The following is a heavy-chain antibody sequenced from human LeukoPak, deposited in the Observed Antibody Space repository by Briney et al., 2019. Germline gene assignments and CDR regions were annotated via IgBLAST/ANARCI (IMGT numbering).Heavy chain of an antibody. Sequence: SVKVSCKASRDTLSSYAIIWVRPAPGHGLEWMGGIIPIFGTANYAQKFQGRVTINADESTSTAYMGLSSLRSEDKAVYYCARFYGAGSRWGEGTLVTVSS. CDR1: RDTLSSYA. V-gene: IGHV1-69*01. D-gene: IGHD3-10*01. CDR2: IIPIFGTA. J-gene: IGHJ4*02. CDR3: ARFYGAGSR.